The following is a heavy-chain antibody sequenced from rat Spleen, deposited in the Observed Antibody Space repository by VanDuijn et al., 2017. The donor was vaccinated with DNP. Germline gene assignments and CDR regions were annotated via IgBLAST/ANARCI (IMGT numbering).Heavy chain of an antibody. J-gene: IGHJ4*01. D-gene: IGHD1-11*01. CDR3: ARHEATVPYAMDA. CDR1: GFTFSDYN. CDR2: IIYGGSRT. Sequence: EVQLVESGGGLVQPGRSLKLSCAASGFTFSDYNMAWVRQAPKKGLEWVATIIYGGSRTQYRDSVKGRFTISRDIAKSTLYLQMDSLRSDDKATFYCARHEATVPYAMDAWGQGTSVTVSS. V-gene: IGHV5S10*01.